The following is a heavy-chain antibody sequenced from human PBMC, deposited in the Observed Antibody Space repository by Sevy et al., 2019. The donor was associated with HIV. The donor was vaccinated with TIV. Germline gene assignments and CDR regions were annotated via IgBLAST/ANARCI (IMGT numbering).Heavy chain of an antibody. Sequence: ASVKVSCKVSGYTLTELSMHWVRQAPGKGLEWMGGFDPEDGETIYAQKFQGRDTMTEDTSTDTAYMELSSLRSEDTAVYYCATILRSSGWRKFDPWGQGTLVTVSS. D-gene: IGHD6-19*01. CDR1: GYTLTELS. CDR2: FDPEDGET. V-gene: IGHV1-24*01. J-gene: IGHJ5*02. CDR3: ATILRSSGWRKFDP.